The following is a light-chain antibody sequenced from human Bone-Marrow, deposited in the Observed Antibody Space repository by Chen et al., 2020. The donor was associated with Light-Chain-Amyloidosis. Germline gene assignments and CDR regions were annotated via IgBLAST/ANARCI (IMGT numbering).Light chain of an antibody. CDR1: SGSIATNY. CDR2: ADG. Sequence: NFMLTQPHSVSESPGKTVIISCTRSSGSIATNYVPWYQQRPGRSPPTVIYADGQRPSGVPDLFSGSIDTSSNSASLTISGLKTEDEADSCCPSYQGSSQGVFGVGTKLTVL. CDR3: PSYQGSSQGV. J-gene: IGLJ3*02. V-gene: IGLV6-57*01.